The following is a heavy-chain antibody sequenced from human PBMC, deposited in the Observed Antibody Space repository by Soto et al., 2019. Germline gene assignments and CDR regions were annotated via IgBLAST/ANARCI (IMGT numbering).Heavy chain of an antibody. V-gene: IGHV4-34*01. CDR3: ARILAYCSGGSCYPNWFDP. CDR1: GGSFSGYY. CDR2: INHSGST. J-gene: IGHJ5*02. D-gene: IGHD2-15*01. Sequence: SETLSLTCAVYGGSFSGYYWGWIRQPPGKGLEWIGEINHSGSTNYNPSLKSRVTISVDTSKNQFSLKLSSVTAADTAVYYCARILAYCSGGSCYPNWFDPWGQGTLVTVSS.